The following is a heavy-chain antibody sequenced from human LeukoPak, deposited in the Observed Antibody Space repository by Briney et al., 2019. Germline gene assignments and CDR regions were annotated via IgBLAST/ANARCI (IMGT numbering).Heavy chain of an antibody. CDR3: ARVKYDILTGYDWFDP. V-gene: IGHV4-30-2*01. CDR1: GGSISSGGYS. D-gene: IGHD3-9*01. J-gene: IGHJ5*02. Sequence: PSQTLSLTCAVSGGSISSGGYSWSRIRQPPGKGLEWIGYIYHSGSTYYNPSLKSRVTISVDRSKNQFSLKLSSVTAADTAVYYCARVKYDILTGYDWFDPWGQGTLVTVSS. CDR2: IYHSGST.